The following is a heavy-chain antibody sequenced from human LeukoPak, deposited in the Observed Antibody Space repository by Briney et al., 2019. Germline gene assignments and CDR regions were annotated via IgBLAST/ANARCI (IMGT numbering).Heavy chain of an antibody. V-gene: IGHV4-59*01. CDR2: IYYSGST. D-gene: IGHD5-24*01. J-gene: IGHJ4*02. CDR1: GGSMSSYY. CDR3: ARGQSWLPDY. Sequence: PSETLSLTCTVSGGSMSSYYWSWIRQPPGKGLEWIGYIYYSGSTNYNPSLKSRVTISVDTSKNQFSLKLSSVTTADTAVYYCARGQSWLPDYWGQGTLVTVSS.